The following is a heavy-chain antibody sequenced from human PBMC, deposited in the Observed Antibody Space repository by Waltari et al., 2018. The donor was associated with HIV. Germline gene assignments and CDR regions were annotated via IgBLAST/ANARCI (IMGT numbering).Heavy chain of an antibody. Sequence: EVQLVESGGGLVQPGGSLRLSCAASGFTFSSSRMSWVRQAPGKGLEWVANIKQDGSEKYYVDSVKGRFTISRDNAKTSLYLQMNSLRAEDTAVYYCARDSGEHSSSWWGQGTLVTVSS. D-gene: IGHD6-13*01. J-gene: IGHJ4*02. V-gene: IGHV3-7*01. CDR2: IKQDGSEK. CDR3: ARDSGEHSSSW. CDR1: GFTFSSSR.